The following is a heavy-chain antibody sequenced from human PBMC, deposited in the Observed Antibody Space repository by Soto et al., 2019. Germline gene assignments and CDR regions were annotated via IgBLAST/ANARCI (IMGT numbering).Heavy chain of an antibody. V-gene: IGHV4-39*01. Sequence: KSSETLSLTCTVSGGSISSSSYYWGWIRQPPGKGLEWIGSIYYSGSTYYNPSLKSRVTISVDTSKNQFSLKLSSVTAADTAVYYCARQKAPYYYDRSGYDRGSAFDIWGQGTMVTVS. D-gene: IGHD3-22*01. J-gene: IGHJ3*02. CDR2: IYYSGST. CDR3: ARQKAPYYYDRSGYDRGSAFDI. CDR1: GGSISSSSYY.